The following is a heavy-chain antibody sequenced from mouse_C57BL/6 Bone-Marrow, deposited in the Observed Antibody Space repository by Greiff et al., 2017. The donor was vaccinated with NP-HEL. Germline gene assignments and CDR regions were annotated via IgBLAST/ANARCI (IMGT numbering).Heavy chain of an antibody. CDR1: GYTFTSYW. D-gene: IGHD1-1*01. V-gene: IGHV1-64*01. J-gene: IGHJ1*03. Sequence: QVQLQQPGAELVKPGASVKLSCKASGYTFTSYWMHWVKQRLGQGLEWIGMIHPNSGSTNYNEKFKSKATLTVDKSSSTAYMQLSSLTSEDSAVYYCARSRYGSSYYWYFDVWGTGTTVTVSS. CDR2: IHPNSGST. CDR3: ARSRYGSSYYWYFDV.